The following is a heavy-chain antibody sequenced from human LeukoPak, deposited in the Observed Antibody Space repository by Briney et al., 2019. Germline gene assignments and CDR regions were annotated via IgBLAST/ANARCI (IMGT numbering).Heavy chain of an antibody. Sequence: GGSLRLSCAASGFTFSSYWMSWVRQAPGKGLEGVANIKQDGSEKYYVDSVKGRLTISRDNAKNSLYLQMNRLRAEDTAVYSCARDYYDSSGYFDYWGQGTLVTVSS. J-gene: IGHJ4*02. CDR1: GFTFSSYW. CDR3: ARDYYDSSGYFDY. CDR2: IKQDGSEK. V-gene: IGHV3-7*01. D-gene: IGHD3-22*01.